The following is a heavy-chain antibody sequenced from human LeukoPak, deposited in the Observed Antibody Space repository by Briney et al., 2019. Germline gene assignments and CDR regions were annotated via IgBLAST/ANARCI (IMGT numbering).Heavy chain of an antibody. J-gene: IGHJ3*02. CDR2: INPSGGST. CDR3: ARRQPAAMRRLAAFDI. V-gene: IGHV1-46*01. Sequence: GASVKVSCKASGYTFTSYYMHWVRQAPGQGLEWMGIINPSGGSTSYAQKFQGRVTMTRDTSTSTVYMELSSLRSEDTAVYYCARRQPAAMRRLAAFDIWGQGTMVTVSS. CDR1: GYTFTSYY. D-gene: IGHD2-2*01.